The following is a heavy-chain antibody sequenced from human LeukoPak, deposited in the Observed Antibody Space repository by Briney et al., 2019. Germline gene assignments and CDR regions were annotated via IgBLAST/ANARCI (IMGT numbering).Heavy chain of an antibody. CDR2: ISWDGGST. CDR1: GFTFDDYT. CDR3: ARAVGYCSSTSCSYFDY. D-gene: IGHD2-2*01. Sequence: GGSLRLSCAASGFTFDDYTMHWVRQAPGKGLEWVSLISWDGGSTYYADSVKGRFTISRDNSKNSLYLQMNSLRAEDTAVYYCARAVGYCSSTSCSYFDYWGQGTLVTVSS. J-gene: IGHJ4*02. V-gene: IGHV3-43*01.